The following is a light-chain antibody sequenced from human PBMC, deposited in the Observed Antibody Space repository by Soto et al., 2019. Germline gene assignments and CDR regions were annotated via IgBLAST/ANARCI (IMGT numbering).Light chain of an antibody. CDR1: SSDVGGYNY. Sequence: QFVLTQPASVSGSPGQSLTISCPGTSSDVGGYNYASWYQQHPGKAPKLMIYDVSNRPSGVSNRFSGSKSGNTASLTISGLQAEDEADYYCSSYTSSSTYVFGTAT. J-gene: IGLJ1*01. V-gene: IGLV2-14*01. CDR2: DVS. CDR3: SSYTSSSTYV.